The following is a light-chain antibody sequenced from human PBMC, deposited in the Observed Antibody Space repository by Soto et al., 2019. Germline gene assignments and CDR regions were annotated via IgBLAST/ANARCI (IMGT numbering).Light chain of an antibody. CDR1: QSISSW. Sequence: DIQMTQSPSSLSASVRDRVTITCRASQSISSWLAWYQQKPGKAPKLLIYDASSLESGVPSRFSGSGSGTECTLTIGSLQPDDFATYYCQQYNSYPWTFGQGTKVEIK. CDR3: QQYNSYPWT. V-gene: IGKV1-5*01. J-gene: IGKJ1*01. CDR2: DAS.